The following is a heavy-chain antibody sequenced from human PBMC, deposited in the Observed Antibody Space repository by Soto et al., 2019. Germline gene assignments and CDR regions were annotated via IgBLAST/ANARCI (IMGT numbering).Heavy chain of an antibody. V-gene: IGHV1-2*02. Sequence: QAQLVQSGAEVKKPGASVRVSCKASGYTFTGHDLHWVRQAPGQGLAWMGWMNVDSGGTNYAQKFQAMVTMTRDTSISTAYMELSRLRSDDTGVYDCARLLMIGPKTHFDYWGQGTLVTVSS. CDR2: MNVDSGGT. CDR1: GYTFTGHD. CDR3: ARLLMIGPKTHFDY. J-gene: IGHJ4*02. D-gene: IGHD3-22*01.